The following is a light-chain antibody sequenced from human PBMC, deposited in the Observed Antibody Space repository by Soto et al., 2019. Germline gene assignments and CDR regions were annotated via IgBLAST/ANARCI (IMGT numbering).Light chain of an antibody. V-gene: IGLV2-14*01. CDR1: RSDIGSYNY. Sequence: QSALTQPASVSGSPGQSITISYSGTRSDIGSYNYVAWYQQFPGKTPKILIYGVSNRPSGVSSRFSGSKSGNTASLTISGLQAEDEADYYCISYTGSITSYVFGSGTKLTVL. J-gene: IGLJ1*01. CDR2: GVS. CDR3: ISYTGSITSYV.